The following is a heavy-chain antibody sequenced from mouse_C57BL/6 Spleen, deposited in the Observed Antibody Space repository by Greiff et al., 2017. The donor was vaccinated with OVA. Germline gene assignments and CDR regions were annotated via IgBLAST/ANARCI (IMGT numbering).Heavy chain of an antibody. CDR1: GYTFTSYW. CDR3: ASGSSGSSYWYFDV. CDR2: INPSNGGT. Sequence: QLQQPGTELVKPGASVKLSCKASGYTFTSYWMHWVKQRPGQGLEWIGNINPSNGGTNYNEKFKSKATLTVDKSSSTAYMQLSSLTSEDSAVYYCASGSSGSSYWYFDVWGTGTTVTVSS. V-gene: IGHV1-53*01. D-gene: IGHD1-1*01. J-gene: IGHJ1*03.